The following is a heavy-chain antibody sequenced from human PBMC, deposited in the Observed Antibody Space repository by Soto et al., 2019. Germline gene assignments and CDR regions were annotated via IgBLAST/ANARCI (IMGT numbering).Heavy chain of an antibody. J-gene: IGHJ6*04. Sequence: SETLSLTCAVYGGSFSGYYWSWIRQPPGKGLEWIGEINHSGSTNYNPSLKSRVTISVDTSKNQFSLKLSSVTAADTAVYYCAGREDYYYYGMDVWGKGTTVTVSS. CDR3: AGREDYYYYGMDV. CDR2: INHSGST. CDR1: GGSFSGYY. V-gene: IGHV4-34*01.